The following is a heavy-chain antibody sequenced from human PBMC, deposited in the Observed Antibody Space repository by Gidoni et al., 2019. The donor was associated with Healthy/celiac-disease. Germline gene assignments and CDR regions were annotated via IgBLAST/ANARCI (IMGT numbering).Heavy chain of an antibody. D-gene: IGHD5-18*01. CDR3: ARDQFFAGYSYGYDAFDI. CDR1: GCSISSGAYY. J-gene: IGHJ3*02. Sequence: QVHLQESGPGLVKPSQTLSLTCPVSGCSISSGAYYWSWIRQHPGKGLEWIGYIYYSGSTYYNPSLKSRVTISVDTSKNQFSLKLSSVTAADTAVYYCARDQFFAGYSYGYDAFDIWGQGTMVTVSS. CDR2: IYYSGST. V-gene: IGHV4-31*03.